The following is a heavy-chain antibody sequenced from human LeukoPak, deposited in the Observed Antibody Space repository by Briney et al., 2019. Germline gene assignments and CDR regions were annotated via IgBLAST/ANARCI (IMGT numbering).Heavy chain of an antibody. CDR3: ARIRQSKPNYYGMDV. V-gene: IGHV4-34*01. J-gene: IGHJ6*02. Sequence: SETLSLTCAVYGGFFSGYYWSWIRQPPGKGLEWIGEINHSGSTNYNPSLKSRVTISVDTSKNQFSLKLSSVTAADTAVYYCARIRQSKPNYYGMDVWGQGTTVTVSS. CDR1: GGFFSGYY. CDR2: INHSGST.